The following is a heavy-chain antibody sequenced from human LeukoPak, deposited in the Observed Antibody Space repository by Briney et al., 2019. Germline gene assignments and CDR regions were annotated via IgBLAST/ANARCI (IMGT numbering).Heavy chain of an antibody. D-gene: IGHD3-9*01. CDR3: AKWGDYDVLTGYYVSDF. CDR1: GFTFSSYG. Sequence: AGRSLRLSCAASGFTFSSYGMHWVRQAPGKGLEWVAVISYDGSNKYYADSVKGRFTISRDNSKSTLYLQMNSLRAEDTAVYYCAKWGDYDVLTGYYVSDFWGQGTLVTVSS. V-gene: IGHV3-30*18. CDR2: ISYDGSNK. J-gene: IGHJ4*02.